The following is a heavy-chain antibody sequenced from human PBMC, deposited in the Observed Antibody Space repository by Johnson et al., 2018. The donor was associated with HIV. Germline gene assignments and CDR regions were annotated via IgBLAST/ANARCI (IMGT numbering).Heavy chain of an antibody. CDR1: GFSISSNY. V-gene: IGHV3-66*01. Sequence: EVQLVESGGGLVQPGGSLRLSCAASGFSISSNYMSWIRQAPGKGLEWVSVIYRAGSTYYADSVKDRFTISRDISKNTIYLQMNSLRAEDTAMYYCARDGTETGPDDAFEIWGQGTMVTVSS. CDR3: ARDGTETGPDDAFEI. CDR2: IYRAGST. J-gene: IGHJ3*02. D-gene: IGHD1-1*01.